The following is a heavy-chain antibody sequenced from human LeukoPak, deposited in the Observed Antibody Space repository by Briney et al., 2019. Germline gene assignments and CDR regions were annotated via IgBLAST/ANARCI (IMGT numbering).Heavy chain of an antibody. CDR1: GFTFSGHW. D-gene: IGHD5-24*01. CDR2: TNSDGSST. CDR3: ARARWYSSDY. V-gene: IGHV3-74*01. J-gene: IGHJ4*02. Sequence: TGGSLRLSCAVSGFTFSGHWMFWVRQAPGKGLVWVSSTNSDGSSTGYTDSVKSRFTVSRDNAKNTLYLQMSSLRAEDTAVYYCARARWYSSDYWGQGTLVTVSS.